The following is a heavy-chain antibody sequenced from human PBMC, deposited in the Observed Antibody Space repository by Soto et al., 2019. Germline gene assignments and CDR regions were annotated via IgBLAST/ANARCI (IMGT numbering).Heavy chain of an antibody. D-gene: IGHD6-19*01. Sequence: LRLSCAASGFTFSSYSMNWVRQAPGKGLEWVSYISSGSSTKYYADSVKGRFTISRDNAKNSLYLQMNSLRDEDTAVYFCARRGIAVAGLDYWGQGTLVTVSS. J-gene: IGHJ4*02. CDR1: GFTFSSYS. CDR2: ISSGSSTK. V-gene: IGHV3-48*02. CDR3: ARRGIAVAGLDY.